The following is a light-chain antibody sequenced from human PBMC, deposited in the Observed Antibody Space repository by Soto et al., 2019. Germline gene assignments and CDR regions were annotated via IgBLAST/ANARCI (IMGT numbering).Light chain of an antibody. Sequence: EIVMTQSPATLSVSPGDRATLSCRASQSVSSNLAWYQQKPGQAPRLLIYGTSTRATGIPARFSGSGSGTEFTLTISSLQPEDFAVYYCQQYDNWPPVTFGQGTRLEIK. CDR2: GTS. CDR3: QQYDNWPPVT. V-gene: IGKV3-15*01. CDR1: QSVSSN. J-gene: IGKJ5*01.